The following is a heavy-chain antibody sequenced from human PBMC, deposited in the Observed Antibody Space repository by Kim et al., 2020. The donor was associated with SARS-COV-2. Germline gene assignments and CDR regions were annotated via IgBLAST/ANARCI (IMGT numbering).Heavy chain of an antibody. J-gene: IGHJ4*02. Sequence: GTTSAQSFQGRDTMTRDTSISTVYMKLSSLRSYDPAVYYCARGPATGDFDYWGQGTLVTVSS. D-gene: IGHD7-27*01. CDR2: GT. V-gene: IGHV1-2*02. CDR3: ARGPATGDFDY.